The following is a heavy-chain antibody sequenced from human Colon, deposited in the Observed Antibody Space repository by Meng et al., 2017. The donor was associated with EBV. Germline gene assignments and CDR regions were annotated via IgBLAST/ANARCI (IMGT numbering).Heavy chain of an antibody. CDR1: GGPISRTGTC. CDR2: QCHADDT. D-gene: IGHD4-23*01. J-gene: IGHJ4*02. Sequence: LQLRQSGLGLVKPSEPLSLTCTVSGGPISRTGTCGGWIRQPPGKGLEWIGSQCHADDTYYNPSLMGRVTISVDTSKNQVSLKLTSVTAADTSIYYCARHTFSGNPGGIDSWGQGILVTVSS. CDR3: ARHTFSGNPGGIDS. V-gene: IGHV4-39*01.